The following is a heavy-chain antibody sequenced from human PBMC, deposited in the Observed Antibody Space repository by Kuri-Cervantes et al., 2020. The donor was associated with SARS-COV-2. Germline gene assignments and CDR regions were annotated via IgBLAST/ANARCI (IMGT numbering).Heavy chain of an antibody. CDR3: AMLYGDPDLDY. CDR2: ISSDGVNK. D-gene: IGHD4-17*01. V-gene: IGHV3-30-3*01. Sequence: GESLKISCTVSGDSISSSSYYWGWIRQPPGKGLEWVASISSDGVNKQYTDSVRGRFTISRDNSRSTLYLQMSDLRLEDTGVYYCAMLYGDPDLDYWGQGTLVTVSS. CDR1: GDSISSSS. J-gene: IGHJ4*02.